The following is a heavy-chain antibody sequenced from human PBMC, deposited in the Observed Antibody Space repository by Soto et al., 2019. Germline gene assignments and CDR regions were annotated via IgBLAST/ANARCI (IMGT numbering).Heavy chain of an antibody. Sequence: PGESLKISCEGSGYSFTNYWINWVRQMPGKGLEWMGRIDPSDSYTNYSPSFQGHVTISADKSISTAYLQWSSLKASDTAIYYCARIIADVDYHYYVMDVWGQGTTVTVSS. CDR2: IDPSDSYT. CDR3: ARIIADVDYHYYVMDV. D-gene: IGHD6-13*01. J-gene: IGHJ6*02. V-gene: IGHV5-10-1*01. CDR1: GYSFTNYW.